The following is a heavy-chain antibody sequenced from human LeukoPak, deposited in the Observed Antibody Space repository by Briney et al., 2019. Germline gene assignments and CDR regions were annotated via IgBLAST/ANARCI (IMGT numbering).Heavy chain of an antibody. D-gene: IGHD4-23*01. Sequence: GPSLRLSCTGSGFTLSSYAMNWVRRAPGQGLEWFSSISSSSSDIYYTDSVKGRFTISRDNAKNSLYLQMNSLRAEDTAVYYCVTDYGGSSGALDIWGHGTMVTVSS. CDR3: VTDYGGSSGALDI. CDR2: ISSSSSDI. V-gene: IGHV3-21*01. CDR1: GFTLSSYA. J-gene: IGHJ3*02.